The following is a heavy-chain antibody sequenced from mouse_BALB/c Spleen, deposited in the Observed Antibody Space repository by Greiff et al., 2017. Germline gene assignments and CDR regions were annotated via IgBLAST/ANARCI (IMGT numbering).Heavy chain of an antibody. V-gene: IGHV5-6-5*01. CDR2: ISSGGST. Sequence: EVKRVESGGGLVKPGGSLKLSCAASGFTFSSYAMSWVRQTPEKRLEWVASISSGGSTYYPDTVKGRFTISRDNAKNTLYLQMSSLKSEDTAMYYCARHGNSYYFDYWGQGTTLTVSS. CDR3: ARHGNSYYFDY. J-gene: IGHJ2*01. CDR1: GFTFSSYA. D-gene: IGHD2-1*01.